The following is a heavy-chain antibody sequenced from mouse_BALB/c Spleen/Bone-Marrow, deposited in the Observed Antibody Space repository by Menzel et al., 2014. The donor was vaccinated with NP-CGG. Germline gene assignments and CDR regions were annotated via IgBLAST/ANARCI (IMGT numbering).Heavy chain of an antibody. CDR2: ISSGGSYT. V-gene: IGHV5-9-3*01. D-gene: IGHD2-14*01. CDR3: AYYRYGDALDY. CDR1: GFTFSSYA. Sequence: EVKLEESGGGLVKPGGSLKLSCAASGFTFSSYAMSWVRQTPEKRLEWVATISSGGSYTYYPDSVKGRFTISRDNAKNTLYLQMSSLRSEDTAMYYCAYYRYGDALDYWGQGTSVTVSS. J-gene: IGHJ4*01.